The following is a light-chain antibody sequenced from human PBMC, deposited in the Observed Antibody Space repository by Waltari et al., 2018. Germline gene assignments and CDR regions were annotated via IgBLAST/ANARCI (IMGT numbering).Light chain of an antibody. V-gene: IGKV1-39*01. CDR1: QYISSY. CDR2: DAS. CDR3: QQYFTTPLT. J-gene: IGKJ4*01. Sequence: DIQMTQSPSSLSASVGDRVTITCRASQYISSYLNWYRQKPGKAPNLLTYDASSLQSGVPSRFSGSGSGTHFTLTISGLQPEDVAVYYCQQYFTTPLTFGGGTKVKIK.